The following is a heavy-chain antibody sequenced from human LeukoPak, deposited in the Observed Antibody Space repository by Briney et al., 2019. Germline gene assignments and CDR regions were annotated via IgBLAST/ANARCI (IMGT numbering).Heavy chain of an antibody. CDR3: GKEVERHFDLKY. CDR1: GFTSCTYA. J-gene: IGHJ4*02. CDR2: FSGGGDS. V-gene: IGHV3-23*01. Sequence: GGSLRLSCAASGFTSCTYAVSWVRQAPGKGLEWVSAFSGGGDSYYADSVKGRFTISRDNSKKILYLQMNSLRAEDTAVYYCGKEVERHFDLKYWGQGTLVTVSS.